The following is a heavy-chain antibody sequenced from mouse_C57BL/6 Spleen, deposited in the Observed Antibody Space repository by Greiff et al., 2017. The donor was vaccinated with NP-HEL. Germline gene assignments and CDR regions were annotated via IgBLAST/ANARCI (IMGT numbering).Heavy chain of an antibody. V-gene: IGHV14-4*01. CDR1: GFNIKDDY. CDR2: IDPENGDT. CDR3: TTSMVTTGGYAMDY. D-gene: IGHD2-2*01. J-gene: IGHJ4*01. Sequence: VQLQQSGAELVRPGASVKLSCTASGFNIKDDYMHWVKQRPEQGLEWIGWIDPENGDTEYASKFQGKATITADPSSNTAYLQLSSLTSEDTAVYYCTTSMVTTGGYAMDYWGQGTSVTVSS.